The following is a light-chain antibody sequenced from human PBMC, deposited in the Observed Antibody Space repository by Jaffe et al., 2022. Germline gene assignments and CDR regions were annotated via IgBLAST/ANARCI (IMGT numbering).Light chain of an antibody. V-gene: IGLV2-14*01. CDR2: EVS. CDR1: SSDVVNYNY. Sequence: QSALTQPASVSGSPGQSITISCTGTSSDVVNYNYVSWYQQHPGKAPKLMIYEVSNRPSGVPNRFSGSKSDNTASLTISGLQPEDEADYYCTSFTSSSIFFGTGTKVTVL. J-gene: IGLJ1*01. CDR3: TSFTSSSIF.